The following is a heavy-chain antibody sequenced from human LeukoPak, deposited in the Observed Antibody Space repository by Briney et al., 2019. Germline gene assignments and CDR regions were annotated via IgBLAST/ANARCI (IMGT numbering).Heavy chain of an antibody. CDR2: ISSSSSHI. D-gene: IGHD3-22*01. J-gene: IGHJ4*02. CDR1: GFTFSSYS. V-gene: IGHV3-21*01. Sequence: GGSLRLSCAASGFTFSSYSMKWVRQAPGKGLEWVSSISSSSSHIYYADSVKGRFTISRDNAKNSLYLQMNSLRAEDTAVYYCARARGVSTGYRPIDYWGQGTLVTVSS. CDR3: ARARGVSTGYRPIDY.